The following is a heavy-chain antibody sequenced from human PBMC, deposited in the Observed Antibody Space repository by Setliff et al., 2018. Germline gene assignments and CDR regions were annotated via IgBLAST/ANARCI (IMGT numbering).Heavy chain of an antibody. D-gene: IGHD1-26*01. CDR2: VNSDGSRT. CDR1: GFTFSSYW. Sequence: LRLSCAASGFTFSSYWMHWVRQVPGKGLVWVSRVNSDGSRTDYADSVKGRFIISRDNAKNTLDLQMNSLRVEDTAVYYCARDLVGATADFWGQGTLVTVSS. V-gene: IGHV3-74*01. CDR3: ARDLVGATADF. J-gene: IGHJ4*02.